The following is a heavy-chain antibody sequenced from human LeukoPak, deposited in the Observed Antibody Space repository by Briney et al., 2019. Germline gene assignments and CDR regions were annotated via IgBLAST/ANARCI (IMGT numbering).Heavy chain of an antibody. J-gene: IGHJ4*02. D-gene: IGHD6-6*01. CDR3: ARGVEYSSSSGLGY. CDR2: IYYSGST. CDR1: SVSISSYY. V-gene: IGHV4-59*01. Sequence: PSETLSLTCTVSSVSISSYYWSWIRQPPGKGLEWIGYIYYSGSTNYNPSLKSRVTISVDTSKNQFSLKLSSVTAADTAVYYCARGVEYSSSSGLGYWGQGTLVTVSS.